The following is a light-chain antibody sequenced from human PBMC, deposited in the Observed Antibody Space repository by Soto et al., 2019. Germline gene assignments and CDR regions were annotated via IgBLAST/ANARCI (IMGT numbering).Light chain of an antibody. CDR2: DVT. CDR3: NSYTSSSTYV. Sequence: QSALTQPASVSGSPGQWITISCTGTSSDVGGFNYVSWYQQHPGKAPKLMIYDVTNRPSGVSYRFSASKSGNTASLTISGLQAEDEADYYCNSYTSSSTYVFGTGTKLTVL. J-gene: IGLJ1*01. CDR1: SSDVGGFNY. V-gene: IGLV2-14*03.